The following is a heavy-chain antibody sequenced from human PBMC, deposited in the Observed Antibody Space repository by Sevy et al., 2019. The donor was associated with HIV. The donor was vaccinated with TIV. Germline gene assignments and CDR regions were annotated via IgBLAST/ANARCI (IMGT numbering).Heavy chain of an antibody. CDR3: VRAVAADGSF. CDR2: IKQDGSVT. D-gene: IGHD6-13*01. Sequence: GGSLRLSYAASGFSLNTYWMSWVRQAPGKGLEWVANIKQDGSVTYYVDSVKGRFTISRDNARNFLFLQMNNLRAEDTARYYCVRAVAADGSFWGQGTLVTVSS. V-gene: IGHV3-7*01. J-gene: IGHJ4*02. CDR1: GFSLNTYW.